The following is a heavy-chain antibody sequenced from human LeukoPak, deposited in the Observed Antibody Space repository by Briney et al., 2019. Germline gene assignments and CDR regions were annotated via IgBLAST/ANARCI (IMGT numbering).Heavy chain of an antibody. Sequence: GESLKISCKGSGYSFTSYWIGCVRQMPGKGLEWMGIIYPGDSDTRYSPSFQGQVTISADKSISTAYLQWSSLKASDTAMYYCASGDYGGNPAAETHFDYWGQGTLVTVSS. CDR1: GYSFTSYW. CDR3: ASGDYGGNPAAETHFDY. V-gene: IGHV5-51*01. D-gene: IGHD4-23*01. CDR2: IYPGDSDT. J-gene: IGHJ4*02.